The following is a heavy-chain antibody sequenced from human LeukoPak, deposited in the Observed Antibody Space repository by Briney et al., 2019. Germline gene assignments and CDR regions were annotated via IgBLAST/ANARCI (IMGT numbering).Heavy chain of an antibody. D-gene: IGHD4-17*01. J-gene: IGHJ6*04. V-gene: IGHV3-7*03. CDR1: GFTFSSYW. CDR3: ARAETTVTTNGGNYYYGMDV. Sequence: HPGGSLRLSCAASGFTFSSYWMSWVRQAPGKGLEWVANIRQDGSEKYYVDSEKGRFTISRDNAKNSLYLQMNSLRAEDTAVYYCARAETTVTTNGGNYYYGMDVWGKGTTVTVSS. CDR2: IRQDGSEK.